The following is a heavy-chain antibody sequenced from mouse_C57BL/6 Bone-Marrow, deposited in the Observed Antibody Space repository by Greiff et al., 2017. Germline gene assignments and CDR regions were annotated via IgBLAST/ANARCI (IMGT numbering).Heavy chain of an antibody. CDR2: INPNYGTT. Sequence: VQLQQSGPELVKPGASVKISCKASGYSFTDYNMNWVKQSHGKSLEWIGVINPNYGTTSYNQKFKGKATLTVDQSSRTAYMQLNRLPSADYAANYCAESREREARDYGGQGTSVTVAS. J-gene: IGHJ4*01. CDR1: GYSFTDYN. CDR3: AESREREARDY. V-gene: IGHV1-39*01.